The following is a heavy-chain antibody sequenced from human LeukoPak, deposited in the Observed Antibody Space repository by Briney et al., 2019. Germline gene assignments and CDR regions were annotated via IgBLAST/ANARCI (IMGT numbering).Heavy chain of an antibody. D-gene: IGHD3-10*01. CDR1: GFTFSTYS. CDR2: ICANSAI. J-gene: IGHJ3*02. CDR3: AREGYYGAFDI. Sequence: GGSLRLSCAASGFTFSTYSMNWVRQAPGKGLEWVSYICANSAIYYADSVKGRFTISRDNAKNSLSLQMNSLRDDDTAVYYCAREGYYGAFDIWGQGTMVTVSP. V-gene: IGHV3-48*02.